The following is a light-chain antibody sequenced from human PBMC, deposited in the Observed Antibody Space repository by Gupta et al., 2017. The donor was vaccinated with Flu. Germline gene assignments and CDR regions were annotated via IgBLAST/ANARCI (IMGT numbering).Light chain of an antibody. V-gene: IGKV2-28*01. CDR1: QSLLHSNGYNY. CDR2: LGS. J-gene: IGKJ3*01. Sequence: DIVMTQSPLSLPVTPGEPASISCRSSQSLLHSNGYNYLDWYLQKPGQPPQLLIYLGSNRASGVTDRMSSSRSCAAFTLKISRVVADDVGIFSCSQALQGGVTFGPGTKVDIK. CDR3: SQALQGGVT.